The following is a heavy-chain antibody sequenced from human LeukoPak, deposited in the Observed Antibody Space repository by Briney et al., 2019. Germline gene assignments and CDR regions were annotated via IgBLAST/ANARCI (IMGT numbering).Heavy chain of an antibody. D-gene: IGHD2-15*01. J-gene: IGHJ4*02. CDR3: ARVHCSGGSCYGEVFDD. CDR2: INPSDGST. CDR1: GYTFTRYY. V-gene: IGHV1-46*01. Sequence: GASVKVSCKASGYTFTRYYIHWVRRAPGQGLEWMGIINPSDGSTSYARKFQGRVTVTRDTSTTTVYMEVRSLTSEDTAVYYCARVHCSGGSCYGEVFDDWGQGTLVTVSS.